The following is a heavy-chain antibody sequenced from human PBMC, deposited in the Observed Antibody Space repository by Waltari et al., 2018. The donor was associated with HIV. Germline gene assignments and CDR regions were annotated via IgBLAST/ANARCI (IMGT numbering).Heavy chain of an antibody. V-gene: IGHV3-33*01. CDR3: ARPYGGTYYFDS. J-gene: IGHJ4*02. Sequence: QVQLVESGGGVIQPGGSLRLSCVASGFTFNKYGMHWVRQAPGNGLEGLAIIWFDGSNPDYAASVKGRFSVSRDNSENKVFLQMNSLRAEDTAVYYCARPYGGTYYFDSWGQGTLVTVSS. D-gene: IGHD1-26*01. CDR2: IWFDGSNP. CDR1: GFTFNKYG.